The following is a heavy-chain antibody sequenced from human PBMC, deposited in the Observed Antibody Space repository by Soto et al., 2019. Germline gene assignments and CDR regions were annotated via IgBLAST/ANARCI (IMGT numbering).Heavy chain of an antibody. CDR2: IIPIFGTA. D-gene: IGHD3-22*01. CDR3: GGAVYFYDSSGYYA. V-gene: IGHV1-69*19. CDR1: GGTFSSYA. Sequence: QVQLVQSGAEVKKPGSSVQVSCKASGGTFSSYAISWVRLAPGQGLEWMGGIIPIFGTAHYAQKFQGRVTITAAESTNTAYLEPGNLRSKATAVYYSGGAVYFYDSSGYYAWGQGTLVTVSS. J-gene: IGHJ5*02.